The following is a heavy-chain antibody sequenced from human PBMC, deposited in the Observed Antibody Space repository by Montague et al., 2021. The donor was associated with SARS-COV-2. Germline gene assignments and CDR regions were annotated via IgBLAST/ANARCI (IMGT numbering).Heavy chain of an antibody. J-gene: IGHJ6*02. D-gene: IGHD5-24*01. CDR3: ARDVAMAYHYYGMDV. Sequence: SLRLSCAASGFGFSDYYMSWIRQAPGKGLEWLSYISSSSTYTNYADSVKGRFTISRDNAKNSLYPQMNSLRAEDTAVYYCARDVAMAYHYYGMDVWGQGTTVTVSS. V-gene: IGHV3-11*06. CDR1: GFGFSDYY. CDR2: ISSSSTYT.